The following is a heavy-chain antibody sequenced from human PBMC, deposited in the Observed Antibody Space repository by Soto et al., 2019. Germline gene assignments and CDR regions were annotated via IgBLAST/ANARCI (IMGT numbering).Heavy chain of an antibody. CDR2: ISYDVSNK. Sequence: GGSLRLSCAASGFAFSSYGMHWVRQAPGKGLEWVAVISYDVSNKYYADSVKGRFTISRDNSKDTLYLQMNSLRTEDTAVYYCARVDSRGYYYGMDVWGQGTTVTVSS. CDR3: ARVDSRGYYYGMDV. D-gene: IGHD3-10*01. V-gene: IGHV3-30*03. J-gene: IGHJ6*02. CDR1: GFAFSSYG.